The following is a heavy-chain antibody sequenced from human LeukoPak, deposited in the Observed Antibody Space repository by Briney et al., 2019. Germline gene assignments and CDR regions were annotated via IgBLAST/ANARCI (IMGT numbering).Heavy chain of an antibody. D-gene: IGHD3-3*01. V-gene: IGHV1-18*01. CDR1: GYTFTSYG. Sequence: ASVKVSCKASGYTFTSYGISWVRQAPGQGLEWMGWISAYNGNTNYAQKLQGRVTMTTDTSTSTACMELRSLRSDDTAVYYCARDITIFGVVISWFDPWGQGTLVTVSS. CDR3: ARDITIFGVVISWFDP. CDR2: ISAYNGNT. J-gene: IGHJ5*02.